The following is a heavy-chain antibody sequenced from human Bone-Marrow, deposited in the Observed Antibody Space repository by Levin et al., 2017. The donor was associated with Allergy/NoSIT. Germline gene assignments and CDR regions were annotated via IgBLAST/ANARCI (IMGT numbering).Heavy chain of an antibody. Sequence: GGSLRLSCTASGFTFGDYAMSWVRQAPGKGLEWVGFIRSKAYGGTTEYAASVKGRFTISRYDSKSIAYLQMNSLKTEDTAVYYCTRAPRYSTVTTFWDPDYWGQGTLVTVSS. CDR3: TRAPRYSTVTTFWDPDY. D-gene: IGHD4-17*01. CDR2: IRSKAYGGTT. V-gene: IGHV3-49*04. J-gene: IGHJ4*02. CDR1: GFTFGDYA.